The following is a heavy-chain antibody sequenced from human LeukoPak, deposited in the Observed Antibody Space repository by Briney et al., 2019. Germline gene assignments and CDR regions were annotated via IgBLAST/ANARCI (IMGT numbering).Heavy chain of an antibody. CDR2: ISDSGGRT. Sequence: TGGSLRLSCAVSGITLSNYGMSWVRQAPGKGLEWVAGISDSGGRTNYADSVKGRFTISRDNPKNTLYLQMNSLRAEDTAVYFCAKRGVVIRVILVGFHKEAYYFDSWGLGALVTVSS. V-gene: IGHV3-23*01. CDR1: GITLSNYG. CDR3: AKRGVVIRVILVGFHKEAYYFDS. J-gene: IGHJ4*02. D-gene: IGHD3-22*01.